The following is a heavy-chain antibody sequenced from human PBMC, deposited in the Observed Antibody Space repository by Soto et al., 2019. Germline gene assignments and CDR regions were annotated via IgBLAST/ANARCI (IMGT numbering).Heavy chain of an antibody. V-gene: IGHV3-23*01. Sequence: PXGSLRLSCAASGFTFSSYVMTWVRQAPGKGLEWVSIITVSGYGTYYADSLKGRFTISRDNSKDTMYLQLDSLRGEDTATYFCARAILEVAPGTSRRSPFRKTSAQPDYFYYGMDVWGQGTTVTVSS. D-gene: IGHD6-13*01. J-gene: IGHJ6*02. CDR2: ITVSGYGT. CDR1: GFTFSSYV. CDR3: ARAILEVAPGTSRRSPFRKTSAQPDYFYYGMDV.